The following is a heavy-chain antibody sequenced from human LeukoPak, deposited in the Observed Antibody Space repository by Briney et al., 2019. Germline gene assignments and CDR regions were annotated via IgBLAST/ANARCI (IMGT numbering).Heavy chain of an antibody. V-gene: IGHV3-21*01. CDR3: ARYKETRQFDP. D-gene: IGHD1-1*01. J-gene: IGHJ5*02. Sequence: GGSLRLSCAASGFTFSSYSMNWVRQAPGKGLEWVSSISSSSSYIYYADSVKGRFTISRDNAKNSLYLQMNSLRAEDTAVYYCARYKETRQFDPWGQGTLVTVSS. CDR2: ISSSSSYI. CDR1: GFTFSSYS.